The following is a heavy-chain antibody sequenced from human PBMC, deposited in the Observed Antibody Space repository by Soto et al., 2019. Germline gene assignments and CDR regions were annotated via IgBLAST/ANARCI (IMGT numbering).Heavy chain of an antibody. J-gene: IGHJ4*02. CDR1: GGSISSSSYY. Sequence: LQLQESGPGLVKPSETLYLTCTVSGGSISSSSYYWGWIRPPPGKGLEWIGSFYYSGCTYYNPPLRSRVTLSVDTSKNQFSLKLSSVTAADTAMYYCATWTLERLPTPGPFDYWCQGTLVTVSS. CDR3: ATWTLERLPTPGPFDY. D-gene: IGHD2-21*01. V-gene: IGHV4-39*01. CDR2: FYYSGCT.